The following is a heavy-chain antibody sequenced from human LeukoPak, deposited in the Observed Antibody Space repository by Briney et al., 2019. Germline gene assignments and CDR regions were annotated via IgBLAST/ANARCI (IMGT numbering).Heavy chain of an antibody. CDR1: GFTVSSNY. J-gene: IGHJ6*02. CDR2: IYSGGST. CDR3: ARHGWDCGGDCPYYYYGMDV. Sequence: GGSLRLSCAASGFTVSSNYMSWVRQAPGKGLEWVSVIYSGGSTYYADSVEGRFTISRDNSKNTLYLQMNSLRAEDTAVYYCARHGWDCGGDCPYYYYGMDVWGQGTTVTVSS. D-gene: IGHD2-21*02. V-gene: IGHV3-66*04.